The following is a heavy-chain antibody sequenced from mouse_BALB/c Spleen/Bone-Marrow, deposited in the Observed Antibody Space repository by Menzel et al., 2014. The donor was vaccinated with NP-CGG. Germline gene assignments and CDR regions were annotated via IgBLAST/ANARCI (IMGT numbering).Heavy chain of an antibody. V-gene: IGHV1-69*01. J-gene: IGHJ1*01. CDR2: IDTSDSYT. CDR3: ARSAGYWYFDV. CDR1: GYTFTDYW. Sequence: VQLQQSGAELVMPGASVKMSCKASGYTFTDYWMHRVKQRPGQGLEWIGAIDTSDSYTSYNQKFKGKATLTVDESSSTAYMQLSSLTSEDSAVYYCARSAGYWYFDVWGAGTTVTVSS. D-gene: IGHD1-2*01.